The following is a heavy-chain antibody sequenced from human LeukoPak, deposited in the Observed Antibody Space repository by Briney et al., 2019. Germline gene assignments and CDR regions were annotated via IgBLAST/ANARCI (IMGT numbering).Heavy chain of an antibody. CDR3: AKVRYCSGVNCYPYDN. Sequence: GGSLRLSCAASRFAFSDYSMHWVRQAPGKGLNWVAFIRYDGNNKYYADSVKGRFTISRDNSKNMLYLEMNSLSTEDTAVYYCAKVRYCSGVNCYPYDNWGQGTLVTVSS. CDR1: RFAFSDYS. V-gene: IGHV3-30*02. CDR2: IRYDGNNK. D-gene: IGHD2-15*01. J-gene: IGHJ4*02.